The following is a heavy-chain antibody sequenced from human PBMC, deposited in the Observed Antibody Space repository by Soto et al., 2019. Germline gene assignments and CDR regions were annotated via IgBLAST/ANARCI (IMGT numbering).Heavy chain of an antibody. J-gene: IGHJ3*01. Sequence: QVQLVQSGAEVKKPGASVKVSCKASGYTFTHYGISWVRQAPGQGLAWMGWISALNGNTKYVDNFQDRVTMTTDTSTMTSYMEVRSLRSYDTAIYYCARVYGSGSYIAFDFWRQGTMVTVSS. V-gene: IGHV1-18*01. CDR1: GYTFTHYG. CDR2: ISALNGNT. D-gene: IGHD3-10*01. CDR3: ARVYGSGSYIAFDF.